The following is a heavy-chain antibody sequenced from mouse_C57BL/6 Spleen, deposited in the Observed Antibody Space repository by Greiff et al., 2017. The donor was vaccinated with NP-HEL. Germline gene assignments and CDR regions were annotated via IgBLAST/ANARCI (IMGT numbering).Heavy chain of an antibody. CDR3: ARIYYGNSYAMDY. CDR2: INPGSGGT. CDR1: GYAFTNYL. V-gene: IGHV1-54*01. D-gene: IGHD2-1*01. J-gene: IGHJ4*01. Sequence: QVQLQQSGAELVRPGTSVKVSCKASGYAFTNYLIEWVKQRPGQGLEWIGVINPGSGGTTYNEKFKGKATLTADKSSSTAYMQLSSLTSEDSAVYFCARIYYGNSYAMDYWGQGTSVTVSS.